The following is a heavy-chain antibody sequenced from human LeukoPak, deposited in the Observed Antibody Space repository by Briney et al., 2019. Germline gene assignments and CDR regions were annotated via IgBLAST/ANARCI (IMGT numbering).Heavy chain of an antibody. J-gene: IGHJ3*02. D-gene: IGHD5-24*01. CDR1: GYTFTGYY. CDR3: ARDKTPLDGYNLPHALDI. CDR2: INPNSGGT. Sequence: GASVKVSCKASGYTFTGYYMHWVRQAPGQGLEWMGWINPNSGGTNYAQKFQGRVTMTRDTSISTAYMELSRLRSDDTAVYYCARDKTPLDGYNLPHALDIWGEGTMVTVSS. V-gene: IGHV1-2*02.